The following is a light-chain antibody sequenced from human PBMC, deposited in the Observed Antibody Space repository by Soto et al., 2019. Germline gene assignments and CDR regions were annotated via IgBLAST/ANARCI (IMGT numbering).Light chain of an antibody. Sequence: QPVLTQPPSVSGAPGQRVTISCNGSSSNIGAGYDVHWYQQLPGTAPKLLIYGNSNRPSGVPDRFSGSKSGTSASLAITGLQAEDEADYYCQSYDSSLSGFHVFGTGTKLTVL. V-gene: IGLV1-40*01. J-gene: IGLJ1*01. CDR2: GNS. CDR3: QSYDSSLSGFHV. CDR1: SSNIGAGYD.